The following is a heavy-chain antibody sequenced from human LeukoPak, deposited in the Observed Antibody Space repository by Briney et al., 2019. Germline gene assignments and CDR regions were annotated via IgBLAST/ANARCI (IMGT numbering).Heavy chain of an antibody. Sequence: GGSLRHSCAASGFTVSSNYMSWVRQAPGKGLEWVSVIYSGGSTYYADSVKGRFTISRDNSKNTLYLQMNSLRAEDTAVYYCARGVGSGSRLRAGDYWGQGTLVTVSS. CDR1: GFTVSSNY. CDR3: ARGVGSGSRLRAGDY. V-gene: IGHV3-53*01. CDR2: IYSGGST. J-gene: IGHJ4*02. D-gene: IGHD1-26*01.